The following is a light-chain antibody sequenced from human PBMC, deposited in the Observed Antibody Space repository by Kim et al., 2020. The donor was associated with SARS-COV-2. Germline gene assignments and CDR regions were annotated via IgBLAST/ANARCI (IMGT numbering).Light chain of an antibody. CDR2: KAS. CDR1: QSIVVC. V-gene: IGKV1-5*03. CDR3: QQYSNYPLT. Sequence: ASVGDRVTITCRASQSIVVCLAWYQQKPGKAPKLVIYKASSLESGVPSRFSGSGSGTEFTLTISSLHPDDLGTYFCQQYSNYPLTFGGGTKVDIK. J-gene: IGKJ4*01.